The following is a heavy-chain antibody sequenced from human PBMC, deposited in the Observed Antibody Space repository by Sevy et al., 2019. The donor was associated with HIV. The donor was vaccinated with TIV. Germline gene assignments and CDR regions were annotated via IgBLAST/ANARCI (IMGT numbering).Heavy chain of an antibody. CDR1: VFTFSSYW. CDR3: ARDFDYYDSSGYFYY. Sequence: GGSLRLSCAASVFTFSSYWMSWVRQAPGKGLEWVANIKQDGSEKYYVDSVKGRFTISRDNAKNSLYLQMNSLRAEDTAVYYCARDFDYYDSSGYFYYWGQGTLVTVSS. D-gene: IGHD3-22*01. CDR2: IKQDGSEK. V-gene: IGHV3-7*01. J-gene: IGHJ4*02.